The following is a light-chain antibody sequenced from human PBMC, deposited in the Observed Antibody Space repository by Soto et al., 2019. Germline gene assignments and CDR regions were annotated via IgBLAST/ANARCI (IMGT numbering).Light chain of an antibody. V-gene: IGKV1-33*01. CDR2: DSS. CDR3: HQYENLST. Sequence: DIQMPQSPSSLSASVGDRVTITCQASQNINNYLNWYQQKPGRAPKLLIYDSSNLEAGVPSRFRGSGAGTDFTFTISRLQPEDIATYYCHQYENLSTLGQGTRLEIK. J-gene: IGKJ5*01. CDR1: QNINNY.